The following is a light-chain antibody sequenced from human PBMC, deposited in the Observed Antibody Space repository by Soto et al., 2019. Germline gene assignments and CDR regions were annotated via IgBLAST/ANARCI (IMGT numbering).Light chain of an antibody. J-gene: IGKJ1*01. Sequence: DIQMTQSPSSLSASVGDRVTITCRANQSISNYLNWYQQKPGKAPKLLIHVASSLQSGVPSRFSGSGSGTDFTLTISSLQPEDFATYYCQQTYSTPRTFGQGTKVEIK. CDR3: QQTYSTPRT. CDR2: VAS. V-gene: IGKV1-39*01. CDR1: QSISNY.